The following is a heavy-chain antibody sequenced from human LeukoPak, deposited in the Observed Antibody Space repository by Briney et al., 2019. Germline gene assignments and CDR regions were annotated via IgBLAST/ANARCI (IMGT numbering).Heavy chain of an antibody. Sequence: ESPKIFCRGSGYSFTSFWLGWVRPMPGKGPGLVGIIYSGESDTRYRPSFEGQVTISAAKSISTAYLQWRSRKASDTAMYYCARPLYSSGWYSDYWGQGTLVTVSS. CDR1: GYSFTSFW. CDR3: ARPLYSSGWYSDY. J-gene: IGHJ4*02. D-gene: IGHD6-19*01. V-gene: IGHV5-51*01. CDR2: IYSGESDT.